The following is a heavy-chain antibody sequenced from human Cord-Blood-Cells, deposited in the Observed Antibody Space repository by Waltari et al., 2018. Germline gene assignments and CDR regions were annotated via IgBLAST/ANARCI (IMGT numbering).Heavy chain of an antibody. CDR2: MNPNIGNN. CDR3: AKTVVTSDMYYFDD. Sequence: QVQLAQSGAAVKKPEASVKVSCKASGYTFTSYDINWGRQATGQGLEWMGWMNPNIGNNGYAPMFQCRVTMTRNTVISTAYMEMSSLRSEEPAVYDCAKTVVTSDMYYFDDWGQGTLVTVSS. D-gene: IGHD2-2*01. CDR1: GYTFTSYD. J-gene: IGHJ4*02. V-gene: IGHV1-8*01.